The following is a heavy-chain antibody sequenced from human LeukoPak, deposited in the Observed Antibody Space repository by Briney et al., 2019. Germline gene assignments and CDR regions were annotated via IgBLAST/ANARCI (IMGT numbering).Heavy chain of an antibody. D-gene: IGHD1-26*01. Sequence: QSGGSLRLSCAASGFTFSSYGMHWVRQAPGKGLEWVAVISYDGSNKYYADSVKGRFTISRDSSKNTLYLQMNSLRAEDTAVYYCAKGKVGAGLELDYWGQGTLVTVSS. CDR2: ISYDGSNK. J-gene: IGHJ4*02. CDR1: GFTFSSYG. CDR3: AKGKVGAGLELDY. V-gene: IGHV3-30*18.